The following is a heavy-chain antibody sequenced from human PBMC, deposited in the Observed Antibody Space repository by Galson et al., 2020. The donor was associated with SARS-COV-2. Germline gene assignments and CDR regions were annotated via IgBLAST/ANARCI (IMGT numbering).Heavy chain of an antibody. V-gene: IGHV2-70*11. CDR2: IDWDDDK. Sequence: ESGPTLVKPTQTLALTCSFSGFSLRTTAMSVSWIRQPPGKALEWLARIDWDDDKYYSASLKTRLTISKDTSKNQVVLTMTNVDPVDTATYYCARMRRPYHFFDPWGQGIMVTVSS. J-gene: IGHJ5*02. D-gene: IGHD3-3*02. CDR1: GFSLRTTAMS. CDR3: ARMRRPYHFFDP.